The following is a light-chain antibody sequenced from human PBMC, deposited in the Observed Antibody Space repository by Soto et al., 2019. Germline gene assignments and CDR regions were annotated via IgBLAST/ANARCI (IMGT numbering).Light chain of an antibody. V-gene: IGLV2-14*02. CDR2: EAT. CDR1: SHDIGSYTL. Sequence: QSALTQPASVSGSLGQSITITCTGTSHDIGSYTLVSWYQHHPGRAPKLIIYEATKRPSGISDRFSGSKSGNTASLTISGLQPEDEADYYCSSFEASNNVLFGGGTKLTVL. CDR3: SSFEASNNVL. J-gene: IGLJ2*01.